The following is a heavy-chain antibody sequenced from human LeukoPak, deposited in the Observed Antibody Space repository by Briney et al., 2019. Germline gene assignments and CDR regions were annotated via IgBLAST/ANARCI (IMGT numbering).Heavy chain of an antibody. V-gene: IGHV3-7*03. CDR1: DLVFPSYG. CDR2: IKQDASDK. CDR3: PKLISDTSTYHEYY. Sequence: PGGSLRLSCGDLDLVFPSYGSSWCAQTPGKGLEWVAHIKQDASDKYYVNSVRGRFTISRDNATNSVFLQLNSLKAADTAMYYCPKLISDTSTYHEYYWGQGTLVTVSS. D-gene: IGHD2-8*01. J-gene: IGHJ4*02.